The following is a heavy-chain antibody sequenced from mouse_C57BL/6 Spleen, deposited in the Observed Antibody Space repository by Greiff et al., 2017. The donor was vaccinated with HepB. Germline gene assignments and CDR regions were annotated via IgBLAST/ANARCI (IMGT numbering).Heavy chain of an antibody. D-gene: IGHD1-1*01. CDR3: ARSLVTTVVALYYFDY. J-gene: IGHJ2*01. Sequence: VQLQQSGAELARPGASVKLSCKASGYTFTSYGISWVKQRTGQGLEWIGEIYPRSGNTYYNEKFKGKATLTADKSSSTAYMELRSLTSEDSAVYFCARSLVTTVVALYYFDYWGQGTTLTVSS. CDR2: IYPRSGNT. V-gene: IGHV1-81*01. CDR1: GYTFTSYG.